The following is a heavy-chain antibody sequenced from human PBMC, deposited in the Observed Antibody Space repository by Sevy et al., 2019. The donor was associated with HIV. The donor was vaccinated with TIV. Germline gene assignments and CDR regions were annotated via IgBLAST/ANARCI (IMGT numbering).Heavy chain of an antibody. CDR2: INPNNGGT. D-gene: IGHD3-10*01. CDR3: ARDLRYGSGSPGDY. CDR1: GYTFTGYY. Sequence: ASVKVSCKASGYTFTGYYIHWVRQAPGQGLEWMGWINPNNGGTNYAQKFQGRVTMTRDTSINTASMELSRLRSDDTAVYYCARDLRYGSGSPGDYWGQGTLVTVSS. J-gene: IGHJ4*02. V-gene: IGHV1-2*02.